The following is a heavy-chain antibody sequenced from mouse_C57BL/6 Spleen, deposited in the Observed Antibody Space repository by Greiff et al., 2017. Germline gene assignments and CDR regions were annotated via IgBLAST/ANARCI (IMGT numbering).Heavy chain of an antibody. Sequence: QVQLQQPGAELVMPGASVKLSCKASGYTFTSYWMHWVKQRPGKGLEWIGEIDPSDSYTNYNQKFKGKSTLTVDKSSSTAYMQLSSLTSEDSAVYYWARGRENWDKDYWGQGTTLTVSS. CDR3: ARGRENWDKDY. CDR2: IDPSDSYT. V-gene: IGHV1-69*01. D-gene: IGHD4-1*01. J-gene: IGHJ2*01. CDR1: GYTFTSYW.